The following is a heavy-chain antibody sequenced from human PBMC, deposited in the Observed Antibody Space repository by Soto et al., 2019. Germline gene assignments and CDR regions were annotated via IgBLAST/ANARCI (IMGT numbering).Heavy chain of an antibody. J-gene: IGHJ4*02. V-gene: IGHV3-23*01. CDR1: GQSCRNFA. CDR3: AKFKGFNWNYVFDY. Sequence: GGALRISCEVSGQSCRNFAMGWVRQAPGKGLEWAAAIGGSSGTTFYADSVKGRFTISKDYANNMLYLQMNSLRAEDTAVYYCAKFKGFNWNYVFDYWGQGVQVTVSS. D-gene: IGHD1-7*01. CDR2: IGGSSGTT.